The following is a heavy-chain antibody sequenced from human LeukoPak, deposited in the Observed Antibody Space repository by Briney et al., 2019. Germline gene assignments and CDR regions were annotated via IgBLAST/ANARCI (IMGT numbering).Heavy chain of an antibody. CDR1: GYTFTSYG. Sequence: GASVKVSCKASGYTFTSYGISWVRQAPGQGLEWMGWISAYNGNTNYAQKLQGRVTMTTDTSTSTAYMELRSLRSDDTAVYYCARPYCSSTSCYTYYYYGMDVWGQGTTVTVSS. CDR3: ARPYCSSTSCYTYYYYGMDV. CDR2: ISAYNGNT. D-gene: IGHD2-2*02. J-gene: IGHJ6*02. V-gene: IGHV1-18*01.